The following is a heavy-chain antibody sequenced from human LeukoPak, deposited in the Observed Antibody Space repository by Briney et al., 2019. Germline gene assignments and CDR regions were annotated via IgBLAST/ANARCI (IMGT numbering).Heavy chain of an antibody. CDR3: ATSTYCSGGSCYSRTFQY. Sequence: GGSLRLSCVASGFTFSSYLIHWVRQAPGQGRVWVSRIYSDETSTSYADSVKGRFTTSRDNAQKTLYLQMNSLRAEDTAVYYCATSTYCSGGSCYSRTFQYWGQGTLVTVSS. CDR1: GFTFSSYL. V-gene: IGHV3-74*01. D-gene: IGHD2-15*01. CDR2: IYSDETST. J-gene: IGHJ4*02.